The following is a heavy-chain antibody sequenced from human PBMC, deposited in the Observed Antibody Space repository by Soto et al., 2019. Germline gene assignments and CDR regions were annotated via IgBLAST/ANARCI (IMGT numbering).Heavy chain of an antibody. J-gene: IGHJ6*01. CDR1: GDTFTMYS. CDR2: TIPLFGTA. V-gene: IGHV1-69*06. Sequence: QVQLVQSGAEVKKPGSSVNVSCQASGDTFTMYSITWVRQAPGQGLEWMGATIPLFGTANYAQKFQGRVTITADKSTSTVYMDLSRLRSDDTAVYYCAQIRVFGVLGGSIYNYGMDVWGLGTTVTVSS. D-gene: IGHD3-3*01. CDR3: AQIRVFGVLGGSIYNYGMDV.